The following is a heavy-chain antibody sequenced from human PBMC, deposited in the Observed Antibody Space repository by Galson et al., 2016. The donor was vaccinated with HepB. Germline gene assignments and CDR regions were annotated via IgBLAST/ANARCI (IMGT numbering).Heavy chain of an antibody. D-gene: IGHD3-10*01. CDR2: IWYDGSNK. V-gene: IGHV3-33*01. CDR1: GFTFSSYG. CDR3: ARDQVYSGSGSHYTNGFDP. J-gene: IGHJ5*02. Sequence: SLRLSCAASGFTFSSYGIHWVRQAPGKGLEWVAGIWYDGSNKYYADSVKGRFTISRDNSKNTQYLQMNSLRAEDTAGYYCARDQVYSGSGSHYTNGFDPWGQGTLVTVSS.